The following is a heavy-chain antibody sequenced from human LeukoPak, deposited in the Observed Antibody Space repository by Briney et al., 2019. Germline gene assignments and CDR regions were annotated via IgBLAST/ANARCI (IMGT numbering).Heavy chain of an antibody. CDR2: ISGSGGST. J-gene: IGHJ6*03. D-gene: IGHD5-12*01. V-gene: IGHV3-23*01. CDR3: ARLVATIDGYYYYYMDV. Sequence: GSLRLSCATSGFTFSSFGMTWVRQAPGKGLEWVSAISGSGGSTYYADSVKGRFTISRDNAKNSLYLQMNSLRDEDTAVYYCARLVATIDGYYYYYMDVWGKGTTVTISS. CDR1: GFTFSSFG.